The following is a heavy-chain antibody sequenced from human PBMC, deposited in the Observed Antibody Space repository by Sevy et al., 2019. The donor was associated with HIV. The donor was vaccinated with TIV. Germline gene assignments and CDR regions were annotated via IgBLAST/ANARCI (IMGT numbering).Heavy chain of an antibody. CDR3: AGSGGGAFHI. J-gene: IGHJ3*02. Sequence: SENLSLTCGVSGDSISTSGYSWSWIRQPPGKGLEWIGYMYYSGSQFYNPSLQSRVTISFDTSKMQLSLKLTSMTAADTAVYYCAGSGGGAFHIWGQGTMVTVSS. D-gene: IGHD3-10*01. CDR1: GDSISTSGYS. CDR2: MYYSGSQ. V-gene: IGHV4-30-2*01.